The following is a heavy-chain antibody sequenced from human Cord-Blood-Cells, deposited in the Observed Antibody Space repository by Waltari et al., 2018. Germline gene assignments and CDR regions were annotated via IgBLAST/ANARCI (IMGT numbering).Heavy chain of an antibody. J-gene: IGHJ2*01. Sequence: QVQLVQSGAEVKKLGSSVKVSCKASGGTFSSYAISWVRQVPGQGPEWMGGIIPIFGTENYAQKLQGRVTITANKTTGTAYMELSSLRSEDTAVYYCARSRELWYFDLWGRGTLVTVSS. D-gene: IGHD1-7*01. CDR3: ARSRELWYFDL. V-gene: IGHV1-69*06. CDR1: GGTFSSYA. CDR2: IIPIFGTE.